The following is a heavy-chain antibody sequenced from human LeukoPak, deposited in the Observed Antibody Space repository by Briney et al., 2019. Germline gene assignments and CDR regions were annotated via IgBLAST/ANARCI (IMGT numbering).Heavy chain of an antibody. Sequence: PSETLSLTCAVDGGSFSDYYWSWIRQPPGKGLEWIGEINHSGRTTYSPSLSSRVTISVDTSKNQFSLKLSSVTAADTAVYYCARHSNTDTWNYYYMDVWGKGTTVTVSS. CDR2: INHSGRT. J-gene: IGHJ6*03. CDR3: ARHSNTDTWNYYYMDV. CDR1: GGSFSDYY. D-gene: IGHD1-20*01. V-gene: IGHV4-34*01.